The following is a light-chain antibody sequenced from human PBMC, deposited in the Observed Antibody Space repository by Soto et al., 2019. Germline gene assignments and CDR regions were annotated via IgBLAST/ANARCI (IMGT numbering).Light chain of an antibody. CDR2: AAS. CDR1: QGINNY. CDR3: QQLDSFPLT. J-gene: IGKJ5*01. Sequence: DIQMTQSPSSLSSSVGDRVTITCRASQGINNYLAWYQQKPGKVPKLLIYAASTLQSGVPSRFSGSGSGTDFTLSISSLEPEDVATYFCQQLDSFPLTFGQGTRLEI. V-gene: IGKV1-27*01.